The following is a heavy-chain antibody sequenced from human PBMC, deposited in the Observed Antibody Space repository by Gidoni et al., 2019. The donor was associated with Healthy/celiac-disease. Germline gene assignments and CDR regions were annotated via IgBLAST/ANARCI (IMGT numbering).Heavy chain of an antibody. V-gene: IGHV3-9*01. CDR3: AKDINRKGLLVLFGMDV. Sequence: LEWVSVISWNSGSIGYADSVKGRFTIPRDNAKNSLYLQMNSLRAEDTALYYCAKDINRKGLLVLFGMDVWGQGTTVTVSS. J-gene: IGHJ6*02. CDR2: ISWNSGSI.